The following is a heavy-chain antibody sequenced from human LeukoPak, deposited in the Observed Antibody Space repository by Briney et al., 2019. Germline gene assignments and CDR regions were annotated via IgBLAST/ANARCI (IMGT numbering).Heavy chain of an antibody. J-gene: IGHJ6*02. D-gene: IGHD4-17*01. CDR3: ARGSTTVTTLYYYYGMDV. V-gene: IGHV3-21*01. Sequence: GGSLRLSCAASGFTFSSYSMSWVRRAPGKGLEWVSSISGSSSYIYYADSVKGRFTISRDNAKNSLYLQMNSLRAEDTAVYYCARGSTTVTTLYYYYGMDVWGQGTTVTVSS. CDR1: GFTFSSYS. CDR2: ISGSSSYI.